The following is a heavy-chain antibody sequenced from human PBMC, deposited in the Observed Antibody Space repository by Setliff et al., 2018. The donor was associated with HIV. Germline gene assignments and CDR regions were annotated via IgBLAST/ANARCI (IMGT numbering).Heavy chain of an antibody. V-gene: IGHV3-48*04. CDR3: ARVSGPFDY. CDR1: GFTFSAYS. Sequence: GGSLRLSCAASGFTFSAYSMNWVRQAPGKGLEWVSYISSSGSTIYYVDSVKGRFTISRDNAKESVYLQMNSLRVEESAVYYCARVSGPFDYWGPGTLVTVSS. CDR2: ISSSGSTI. J-gene: IGHJ4*02. D-gene: IGHD6-25*01.